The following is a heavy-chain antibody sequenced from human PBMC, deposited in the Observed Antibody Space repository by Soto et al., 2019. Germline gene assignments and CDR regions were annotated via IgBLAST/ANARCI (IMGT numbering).Heavy chain of an antibody. J-gene: IGHJ4*02. D-gene: IGHD1-26*01. V-gene: IGHV3-23*01. CDR2: ITVAGGGI. CDR1: GFAFSSSA. Sequence: EVQLLESGAGLAQPGGSLRLSCAASGFAFSSSAIAWVRQTPGKGLQWVSAITVAGGGIYYADSVKGRFTISGDNSKKRLYLQMNSLSAKDTAQYFCAKCPPSTKMGVTSYWGQGTLVTVSS. CDR3: AKCPPSTKMGVTSY.